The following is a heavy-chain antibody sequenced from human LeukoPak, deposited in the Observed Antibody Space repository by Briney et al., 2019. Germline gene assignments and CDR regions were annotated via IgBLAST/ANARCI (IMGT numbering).Heavy chain of an antibody. CDR3: AKDSASGQLAGTAFDI. D-gene: IGHD6-19*01. CDR2: ISWNSGSI. Sequence: PGRSLRLSCAASGFTFDDYAMHWVRQAPGKGLEWVSGISWNSGSIGYADPVKGRFTISRDNAKNSLYLQMNSLRAEDMALYYCAKDSASGQLAGTAFDIWGQGTMVTVSS. J-gene: IGHJ3*02. CDR1: GFTFDDYA. V-gene: IGHV3-9*03.